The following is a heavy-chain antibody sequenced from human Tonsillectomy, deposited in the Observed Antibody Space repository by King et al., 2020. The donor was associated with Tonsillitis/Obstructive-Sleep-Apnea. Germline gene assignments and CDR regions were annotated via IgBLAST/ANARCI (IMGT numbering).Heavy chain of an antibody. CDR3: AARVRMYSYYNYYYYMDV. V-gene: IGHV3-53*04. D-gene: IGHD4-11*01. CDR1: GFTVSSIY. Sequence: VQLVESGGGLVQPGGSLRLSCAASGFTVSSIYMSWVRQTPGKGLEWVSVIYGGGVTYYADSVKGRFTISRHKSNNTLYLQMNSLRVEDTAVYYCAARVRMYSYYNYYYYMDVWGKGTTVTVSS. J-gene: IGHJ6*03. CDR2: IYGGGVT.